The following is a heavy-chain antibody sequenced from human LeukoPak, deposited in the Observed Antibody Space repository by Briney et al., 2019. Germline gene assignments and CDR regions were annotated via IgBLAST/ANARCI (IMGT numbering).Heavy chain of an antibody. V-gene: IGHV3-48*04. CDR3: ARDPQTPQHTIFGVVICYMDV. Sequence: QPGGSLRLSCAASGFTFSSYSINWVRQAPGKGLEWVSYISSSGSTIYYADSVKGRFTISRDNAKNSLYLQMNSLRAEDTAVYYCARDPQTPQHTIFGVVICYMDVWGKGTTVTVSS. J-gene: IGHJ6*03. D-gene: IGHD3-3*01. CDR2: ISSSGSTI. CDR1: GFTFSSYS.